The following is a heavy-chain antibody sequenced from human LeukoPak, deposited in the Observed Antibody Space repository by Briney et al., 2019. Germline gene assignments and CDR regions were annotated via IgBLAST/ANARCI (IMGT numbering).Heavy chain of an antibody. CDR2: LYHRGSS. V-gene: IGHV4-39*01. D-gene: IGHD3-10*01. CDR1: GGSISSSRYY. Sequence: SETLSLTCIVSGGSISSSRYYWGWIRQPPGKGLEGIGSLYHRGSSYYNPTVKSRFTISVDTSKNQFSLNLSSVTAADTPVYYCSRHSSYYGNFDYWGQGTLVTVSS. CDR3: SRHSSYYGNFDY. J-gene: IGHJ4*02.